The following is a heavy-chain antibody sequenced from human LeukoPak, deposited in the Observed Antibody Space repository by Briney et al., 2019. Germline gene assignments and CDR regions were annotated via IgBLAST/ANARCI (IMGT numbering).Heavy chain of an antibody. V-gene: IGHV3-23*01. J-gene: IGHJ4*02. Sequence: GGSLRLSCAASGFXFSSHAMCWVRQAPGKGLEWVSSIDISGGSTYYADSAEGRFTISRDNSKNTLYLQMNGLRVEDTALYYCANEVRPNDYWGQGTLVTVSS. D-gene: IGHD1-1*01. CDR3: ANEVRPNDY. CDR1: GFXFSSHA. CDR2: IDISGGST.